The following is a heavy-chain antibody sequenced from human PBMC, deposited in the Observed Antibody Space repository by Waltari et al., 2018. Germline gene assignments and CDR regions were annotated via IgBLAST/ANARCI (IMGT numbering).Heavy chain of an antibody. CDR3: ARDLRSSWYGLDY. CDR1: GGSISSHY. Sequence: QVQLQESGPGLVKPSETLSLTCTVSGGSISSHYWSWIRQPPGKGLEWIGYIYYSGSTNYNPSLKSRVTISVDTSKNQFSLKLSSVTAADTAVYYCARDLRSSWYGLDYWGQGTLVTVSS. CDR2: IYYSGST. D-gene: IGHD6-13*01. V-gene: IGHV4-59*11. J-gene: IGHJ4*02.